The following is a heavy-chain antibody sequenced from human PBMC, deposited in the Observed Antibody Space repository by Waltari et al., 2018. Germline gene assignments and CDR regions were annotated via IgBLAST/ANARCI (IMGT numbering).Heavy chain of an antibody. Sequence: QVQLQESGPGLVKPSQTLSLTCTVSGGSISSGGYYWSWLRQPPGKGLEWIGYIYHSGSTYYNPSLKSRVTISVDTSKNQFSLKLSSVTAADTAVYYCARARDFNWFDPWGQGTLVTVSS. D-gene: IGHD3-3*01. CDR1: GGSISSGGYY. CDR2: IYHSGST. J-gene: IGHJ5*02. V-gene: IGHV4-31*03. CDR3: ARARDFNWFDP.